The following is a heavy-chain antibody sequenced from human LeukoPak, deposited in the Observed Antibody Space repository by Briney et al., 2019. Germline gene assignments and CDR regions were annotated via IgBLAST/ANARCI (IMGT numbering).Heavy chain of an antibody. Sequence: GESLKISCQTSGYNFSTYWIGWVRQMPGKGLEWMGLIYPGDSDTTYSPSFQGQVTISADKSINTAYLQWSSLKASDSAMYYCARRQIERSLRGNPYGMDVWGQGTTVTVSS. CDR2: IYPGDSDT. J-gene: IGHJ6*02. D-gene: IGHD5-24*01. CDR3: ARRQIERSLRGNPYGMDV. CDR1: GYNFSTYW. V-gene: IGHV5-51*01.